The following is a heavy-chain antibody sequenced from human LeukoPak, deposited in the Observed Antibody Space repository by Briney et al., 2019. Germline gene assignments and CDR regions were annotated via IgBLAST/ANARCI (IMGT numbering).Heavy chain of an antibody. J-gene: IGHJ4*02. Sequence: GGAPRLSRAAPGFTFINGWMKLGRPAPGKGLGWGWRIKSKTDGETTDYAAPVKGRFTISRDNSKNTVYLQMNSLKIEDTAVYYCTSGLGKTDHDYWGQGALVTVSS. CDR3: TSGLGKTDHDY. CDR1: GFTFINGW. V-gene: IGHV3-15*01. CDR2: IKSKTDGETT. D-gene: IGHD4-11*01.